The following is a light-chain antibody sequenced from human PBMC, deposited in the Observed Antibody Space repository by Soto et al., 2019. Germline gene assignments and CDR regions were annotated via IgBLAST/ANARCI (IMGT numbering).Light chain of an antibody. CDR3: SSDTGSSTYV. Sequence: QSALTQPASVSGSPGQSITISCTGTSSDVGGYNYVSWYQQHPGKAPKLMIYDVSNRPSGVSNPSSGSSYGYTASMAISVLQSEHGSDFYRSSDTGSSTYVCGTGTKVTV. CDR1: SSDVGGYNY. J-gene: IGLJ1*01. CDR2: DVS. V-gene: IGLV2-14*03.